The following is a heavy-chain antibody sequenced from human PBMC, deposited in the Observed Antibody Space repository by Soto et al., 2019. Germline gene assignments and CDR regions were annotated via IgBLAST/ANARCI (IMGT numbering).Heavy chain of an antibody. CDR2: ISYDGSNK. V-gene: IGHV3-30*18. D-gene: IGHD3-3*01. CDR1: GFTFSSYG. J-gene: IGHJ6*03. Sequence: PGGSLRLSCAASGFTFSSYGMHWVRQAPGKGLEWVAVISYDGSNKYYADSVKGRFTISRDNSKNTLYLQMNSLRAEDTAVYYCAKDLAGDYDFWTRYYMDVWGKGTTVTVSS. CDR3: AKDLAGDYDFWTRYYMDV.